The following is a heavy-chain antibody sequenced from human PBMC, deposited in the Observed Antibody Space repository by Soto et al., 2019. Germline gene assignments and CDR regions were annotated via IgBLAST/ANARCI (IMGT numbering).Heavy chain of an antibody. V-gene: IGHV3-33*01. J-gene: IGHJ4*02. CDR2: IWYDGNNK. CDR1: GLTFSSYG. Sequence: QVQLVESGGDVVQPGRSLRLSCAASGLTFSSYGMHWVRQAPGKGLEWVAVIWYDGNNKYYADSVKGRFTISRDNSKNTLYLQMNSLRAEDTAVYYCARELGTYYYDYWGQGTLVTVSS. CDR3: ARELGTYYYDY. D-gene: IGHD3-10*01.